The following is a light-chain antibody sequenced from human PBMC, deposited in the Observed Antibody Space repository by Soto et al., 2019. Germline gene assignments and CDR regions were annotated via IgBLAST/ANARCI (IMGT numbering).Light chain of an antibody. CDR2: DVT. V-gene: IGLV2-11*01. Sequence: QSALTQPASVSGSPGQSITISCTGTSSDVGGYNYVSWYQQHPGKAPELIIFDVTKRPSGVPVRFSGSKSGNTASLTISGLQAEDETDYYCCSYAGSQTWVFGGWTKLTVL. CDR3: CSYAGSQTWV. J-gene: IGLJ3*02. CDR1: SSDVGGYNY.